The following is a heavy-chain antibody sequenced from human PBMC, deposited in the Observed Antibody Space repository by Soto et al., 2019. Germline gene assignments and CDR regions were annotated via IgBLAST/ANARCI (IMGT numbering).Heavy chain of an antibody. V-gene: IGHV1-18*01. J-gene: IGHJ6*02. CDR2: ISPYSGNT. CDR3: AMLDNYVTPTPQDV. D-gene: IGHD3-16*01. Sequence: QVQLVQSGDEVRKPGSSVKVSCKASGYIFVNYGIAWVRQAPGQGLEWMGWISPYSGNTHYASKVQGRLNRTPDTSESTAYMELGSLTSADTAVYYCAMLDNYVTPTPQDVWGQGTTVTVSS. CDR1: GYIFVNYG.